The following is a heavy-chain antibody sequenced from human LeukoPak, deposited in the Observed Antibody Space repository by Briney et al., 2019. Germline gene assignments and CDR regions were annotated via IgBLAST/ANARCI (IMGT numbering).Heavy chain of an antibody. CDR1: GFTFSNAW. Sequence: GGSLRLSCAASGFTFSNAWMSWVRQAPGKGLEWVGHIKSKIDGGTADYAAPVKGRFTISRDDSENTLYLQMHSLKTEDTAVYFCTTVSTVTTYLERFYYYYYMDVWGRGTTVTVSS. J-gene: IGHJ6*03. CDR2: IKSKIDGGTA. V-gene: IGHV3-15*01. D-gene: IGHD4-17*01. CDR3: TTVSTVTTYLERFYYYYYMDV.